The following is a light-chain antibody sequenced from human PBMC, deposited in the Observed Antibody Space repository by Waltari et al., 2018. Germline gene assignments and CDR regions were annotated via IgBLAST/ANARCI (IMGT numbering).Light chain of an antibody. J-gene: IGKJ1*01. CDR1: QSVSRT. CDR3: QKYGTLPAT. CDR2: DAS. V-gene: IGKV3-20*01. Sequence: EIVLTQSPGTLSLSPGERATLSCRASQSVSRTLAWYQQKPGQAPRLLIYDASNRATGIPDRFSGSGSETDFRLTISRLEPEDFAVYYCQKYGTLPATFGQGTKVEVK.